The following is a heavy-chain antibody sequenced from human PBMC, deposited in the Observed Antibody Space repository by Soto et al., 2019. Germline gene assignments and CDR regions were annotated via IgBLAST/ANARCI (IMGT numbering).Heavy chain of an antibody. CDR3: AKDPGYDRLYYFGMDV. J-gene: IGHJ6*02. V-gene: IGHV3-23*01. D-gene: IGHD5-12*01. CDR2: ISGSGGST. Sequence: GGSLRLSCAASGFTFSSYAMSWVRQAPGKGLEWVSAISGSGGSTYYADSVKGRFTISRDNSKNTLYLQMNSLRAEDTAVYYCAKDPGYDRLYYFGMDVWGQGITVTVSS. CDR1: GFTFSSYA.